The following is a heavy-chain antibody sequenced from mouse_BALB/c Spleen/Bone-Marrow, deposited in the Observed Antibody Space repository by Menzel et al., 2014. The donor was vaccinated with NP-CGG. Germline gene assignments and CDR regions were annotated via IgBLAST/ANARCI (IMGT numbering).Heavy chain of an antibody. CDR2: ISSGSSST. Sequence: EVQLVESGGGLVQPGGSRKLSCVASGFTFSSFGMHWVRQAPEKGLEWVAYISSGSSSTYYADTLKGRLTISRDNPKNTLFLQMTSLRSEDTAMYYCARGYYYGSSHYWYFDVWGAGTTATVSS. CDR1: GFTFSSFG. V-gene: IGHV5-17*02. D-gene: IGHD1-1*01. CDR3: ARGYYYGSSHYWYFDV. J-gene: IGHJ1*01.